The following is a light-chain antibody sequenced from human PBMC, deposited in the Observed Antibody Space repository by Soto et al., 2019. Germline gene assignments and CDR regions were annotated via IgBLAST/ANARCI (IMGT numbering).Light chain of an antibody. V-gene: IGLV2-14*03. CDR3: SSYATSTTVL. CDR2: DVS. CDR1: SSDVGGYNY. J-gene: IGLJ2*01. Sequence: QSALTQPASVSGSPGQSITISCTGTSSDVGGYNYVSWYQQHPGRAPQLMIYDVSLRPSGVSNRFSGSRSGNTASLTISGLQDEDEADYYCSSYATSTTVLFGGGTKLTVL.